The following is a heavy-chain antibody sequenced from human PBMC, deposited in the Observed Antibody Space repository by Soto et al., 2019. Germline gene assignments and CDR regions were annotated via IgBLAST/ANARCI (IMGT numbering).Heavy chain of an antibody. J-gene: IGHJ4*02. V-gene: IGHV3-33*01. Sequence: QPGGSLRLSCAASGFTFSSYGMHWVRQAPGKGLEWVAVIWYDGSNKYYADSVKGRFTISRDNSKNTLYLQMNSLRAEDTAVYYCARSRPYGSGSYLDYWGQGTLVTVSS. CDR2: IWYDGSNK. CDR3: ARSRPYGSGSYLDY. CDR1: GFTFSSYG. D-gene: IGHD3-10*01.